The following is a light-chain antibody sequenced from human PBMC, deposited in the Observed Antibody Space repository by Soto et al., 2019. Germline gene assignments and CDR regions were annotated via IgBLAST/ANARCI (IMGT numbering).Light chain of an antibody. Sequence: EIVLTQSPATLSLSPGERATLSFTASPSVTSSCLDWYQRKPGQAPRLLIHTTSTSATDIPDRFSGSGSGTDFTLTISRLQPEDWAVSYGQQCGCSPLYSFGPGTRVDI. CDR2: TTS. CDR1: PSVTSSC. V-gene: IGKV3-20*01. J-gene: IGKJ3*01. CDR3: QQCGCSPLYS.